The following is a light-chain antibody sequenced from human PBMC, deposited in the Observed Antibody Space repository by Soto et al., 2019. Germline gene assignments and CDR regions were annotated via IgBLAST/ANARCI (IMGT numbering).Light chain of an antibody. CDR2: GAS. V-gene: IGKV3-20*01. CDR1: QSVSSRY. Sequence: EIVLTQSPGTLSLSPGDTVTLSCRASQSVSSRYLGWYQQRPGQAPRLLIYGASSRATGIPDRFSGSGSGTDFTLTISRLEPEDFAVYYCHQYDNSPLTFGGGTKVEIK. J-gene: IGKJ4*01. CDR3: HQYDNSPLT.